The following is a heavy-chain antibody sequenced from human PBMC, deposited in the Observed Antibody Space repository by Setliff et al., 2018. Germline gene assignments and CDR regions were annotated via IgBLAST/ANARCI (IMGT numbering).Heavy chain of an antibody. CDR3: AVDHVTNIAESGYGYARIDP. D-gene: IGHD6-19*01. V-gene: IGHV4-61*02. CDR1: GGSITDENSW. CDR2: IYIRGGT. J-gene: IGHJ5*02. Sequence: SETLFLTCTVSGGSITDENSWWAWIRQPAGKRPEWLGLIYIRGGTDYNPSLKSRVTISLDTSRNQFSLNLTSVTAADTAVYYCAVDHVTNIAESGYGYARIDPWGQGIPVTVSS.